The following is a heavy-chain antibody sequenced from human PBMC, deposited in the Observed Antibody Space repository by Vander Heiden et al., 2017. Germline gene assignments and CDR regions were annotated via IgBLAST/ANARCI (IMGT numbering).Heavy chain of an antibody. Sequence: QLQLQESGPGLAKPSETLSLTCPVSGGSISSSSYYWGWIRQPPGKGLEWIGSIYYSGSTYYNPSLKSRVTISVDTSKNQFSLKLSSVTAADTAVYYCARSGSGIHDYWGQGTLVTVSS. CDR3: ARSGSGIHDY. CDR1: GGSISSSSYY. V-gene: IGHV4-39*01. CDR2: IYYSGST. J-gene: IGHJ4*02. D-gene: IGHD3-10*01.